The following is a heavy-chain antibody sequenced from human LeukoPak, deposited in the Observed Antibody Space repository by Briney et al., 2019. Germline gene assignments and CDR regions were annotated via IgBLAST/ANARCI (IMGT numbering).Heavy chain of an antibody. Sequence: GASVKVSCKASGYTFTSYAMNWVRQAPGQGLEWMGWINTNTGNPTYAQGFTGRFVFSLDTSVSTAYLQISSLKAEDTAVYYCARDLRIDRRITMVRGVPNWFDPWGQGTLVTVSS. V-gene: IGHV7-4-1*02. CDR1: GYTFTSYA. D-gene: IGHD3-10*01. CDR3: ARDLRIDRRITMVRGVPNWFDP. J-gene: IGHJ5*02. CDR2: INTNTGNP.